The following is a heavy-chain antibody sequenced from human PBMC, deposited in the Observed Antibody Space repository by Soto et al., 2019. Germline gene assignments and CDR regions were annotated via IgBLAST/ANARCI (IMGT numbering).Heavy chain of an antibody. CDR2: ISYDGSNK. CDR3: AKDSRGLMVYDTLDY. CDR1: GFTFSSYG. Sequence: QVQLVESGGGVVQPGRSLRLSCAASGFTFSSYGMHWVRQAPGKGLEWVAVISYDGSNKYYADSVKGRFTISRDNSKNTLYLQMNSLRAEDTAVYYCAKDSRGLMVYDTLDYWGQGTLVTVSS. V-gene: IGHV3-30*18. J-gene: IGHJ4*02. D-gene: IGHD2-8*01.